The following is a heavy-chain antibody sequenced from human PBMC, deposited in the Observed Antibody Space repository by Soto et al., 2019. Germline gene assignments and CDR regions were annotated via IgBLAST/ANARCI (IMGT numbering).Heavy chain of an antibody. CDR2: MNPNSGNT. CDR1: GYTFTSYD. J-gene: IGHJ6*02. CDR3: ARVGAGGAYYYYGMDV. Sequence: ASVKVSCKASGYTFTSYDINWVRQATGQGLEWMGWMNPNSGNTGYAQKFQGRVTMTRNTSISTAYMELGSLRSEDTAVYYCARVGAGGAYYYYGMDVWGQGTTVTVSS. D-gene: IGHD3-10*01. V-gene: IGHV1-8*01.